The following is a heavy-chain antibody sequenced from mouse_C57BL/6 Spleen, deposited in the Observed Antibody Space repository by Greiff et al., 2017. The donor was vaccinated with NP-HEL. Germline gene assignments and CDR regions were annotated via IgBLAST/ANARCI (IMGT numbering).Heavy chain of an antibody. CDR3: ASPAYYSNYVLFAY. Sequence: VQLQQSGPELVKPGASVKISCKASGYAFSSSWMNWVKQRPGKGLEWIGRIYPGDGDTNYNGKFKGKATLTADKSSSTAYMQLSSLTSEDSAVYFGASPAYYSNYVLFAYWGQGTLVTVSA. V-gene: IGHV1-82*01. J-gene: IGHJ3*01. CDR1: GYAFSSSW. CDR2: IYPGDGDT. D-gene: IGHD2-5*01.